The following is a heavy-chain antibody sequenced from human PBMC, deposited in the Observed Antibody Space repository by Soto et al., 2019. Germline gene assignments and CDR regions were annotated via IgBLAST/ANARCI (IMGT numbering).Heavy chain of an antibody. CDR1: GYTFTSYG. CDR2: ISAHNGNT. CDR3: ARGRYVDY. Sequence: QVHLVQSGAEVKKPGASVKVSCKASGYTFTSYGITWVRQAPGQGLEWMGWISAHNGNTDYAQKLQGRVIVTRDTATSTAYMELRSLISHDTAVSYCARGRYVDYWGQGALVTVSS. J-gene: IGHJ4*02. D-gene: IGHD1-1*01. V-gene: IGHV1-18*01.